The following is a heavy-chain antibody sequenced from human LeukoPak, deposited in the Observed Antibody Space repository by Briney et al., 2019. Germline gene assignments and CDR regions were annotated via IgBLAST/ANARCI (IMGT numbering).Heavy chain of an antibody. V-gene: IGHV1-2*02. CDR1: GYTFTAYH. J-gene: IGHJ4*02. Sequence: ASVKVSCKASGYTFTAYHMHWVRQAPGQGLEWMGWINPNSGGTYYAQRFQGRVTMTRDTSIGTAYLELSSLRFDDTAVYYCGSALWGSSPFDYWGQGALVTVSS. CDR2: INPNSGGT. CDR3: GSALWGSSPFDY. D-gene: IGHD3-16*01.